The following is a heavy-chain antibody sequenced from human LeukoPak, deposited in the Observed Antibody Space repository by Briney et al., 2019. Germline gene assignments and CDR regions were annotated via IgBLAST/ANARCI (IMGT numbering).Heavy chain of an antibody. CDR1: GGSISSYY. Sequence: SETLSLTCTVSGGSISSYYWGWIRQPPGKGLEWIGYIYYSGSTNYNPSLKSRVTISVDTSKNQFSLKLSSVTAADTAVYYCARDKAAYCSGGSCYYYYGMDVWGQGTTVTVSS. CDR3: ARDKAAYCSGGSCYYYYGMDV. V-gene: IGHV4-59*01. D-gene: IGHD2-15*01. J-gene: IGHJ6*02. CDR2: IYYSGST.